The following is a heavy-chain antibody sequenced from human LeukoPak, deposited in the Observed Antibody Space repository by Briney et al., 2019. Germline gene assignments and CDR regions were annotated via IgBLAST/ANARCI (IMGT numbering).Heavy chain of an antibody. CDR1: GYTFTGYY. CDR2: IHPKSGDT. D-gene: IGHD5-18*01. V-gene: IGHV1-2*02. Sequence: VASVTVSFKASGYTFTGYYLHWVRQAPGQGLEWMGWIHPKSGDTHYAQKFLGRVTLTRDTSTTIVYMELKWLTSDDTAVYYCSRGSGISYGGIDYWGQGTLVTVSS. J-gene: IGHJ4*02. CDR3: SRGSGISYGGIDY.